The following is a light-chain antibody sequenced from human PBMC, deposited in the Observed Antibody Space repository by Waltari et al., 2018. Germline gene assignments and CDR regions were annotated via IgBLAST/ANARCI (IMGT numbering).Light chain of an antibody. Sequence: QSALTQPPPVSASLGQSVTLSSTETSRDLRCYNYVSWYQQYPGKAPKLIIYEVTKRPSGVPDRFSGSKSGNTASLTVSGLQPEDEADYYCGSFVAKFGGGTKLTVL. J-gene: IGLJ2*01. CDR2: EVT. V-gene: IGLV2-8*01. CDR3: GSFVAK. CDR1: SRDLRCYNY.